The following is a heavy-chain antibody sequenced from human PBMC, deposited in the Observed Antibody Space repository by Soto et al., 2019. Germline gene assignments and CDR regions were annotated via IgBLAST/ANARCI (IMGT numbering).Heavy chain of an antibody. D-gene: IGHD6-6*01. CDR2: IYYSGST. J-gene: IGHJ6*02. Sequence: QVQLQESGPGLVKPSQTLSLTCTVSGGSISSGGYYWSWIRQHPGKGLEWIGYIYYSGSTYYNPSIKSRHTISVDTSKNQCSLKLSSVTAADTAVYYCARVSYSSYRRYYYYGMHVWGQGTTVTVSS. V-gene: IGHV4-31*03. CDR3: ARVSYSSYRRYYYYGMHV. CDR1: GGSISSGGYY.